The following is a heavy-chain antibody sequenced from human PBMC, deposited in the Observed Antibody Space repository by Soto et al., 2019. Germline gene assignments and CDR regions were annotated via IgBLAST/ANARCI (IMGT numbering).Heavy chain of an antibody. CDR3: ARGGNYYGDYFDS. Sequence: SETLSLTCTVSSASVSSGSHYWSWIRQPPGKDLEWIGYIYYGGHTNYNPSLRSRVSISLDMYKNQISLKLTSVTAADTAVYFCARGGNYYGDYFDSWGPGTLVT. CDR2: IYYGGHT. CDR1: SASVSSGSHY. J-gene: IGHJ4*02. V-gene: IGHV4-61*01. D-gene: IGHD1-26*01.